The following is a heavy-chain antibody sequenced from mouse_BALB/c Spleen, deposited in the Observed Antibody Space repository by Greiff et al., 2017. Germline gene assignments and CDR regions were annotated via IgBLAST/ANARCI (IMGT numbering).Heavy chain of an antibody. Sequence: VQLQQSGTVLARPGASVKMSCKASGYTFTSYWMHWVKQRPGQGLEWIGAIYPGNSDTSYNQKFKGKAKLTAVTSTSTAYMELSSLTNEDSAVYYCTRRDSSFAYWGQGTLVTVSA. CDR1: GYTFTSYW. J-gene: IGHJ3*01. D-gene: IGHD3-2*01. CDR2: IYPGNSDT. CDR3: TRRDSSFAY. V-gene: IGHV1-5*01.